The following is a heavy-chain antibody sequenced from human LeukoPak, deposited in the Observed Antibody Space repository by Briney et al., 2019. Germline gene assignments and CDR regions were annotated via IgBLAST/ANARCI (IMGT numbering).Heavy chain of an antibody. CDR1: GFTFSSYD. J-gene: IGHJ4*02. Sequence: PGRSLRLSCAASGFTFSSYDMHWVRQAPGKGPEWVAVISYDGSNKYYADSVKGRFTISRDNSKNTLYLQMNSLRAEDTAVYYCANIDNSGAPGWGPGTLVTVSS. V-gene: IGHV3-30*18. D-gene: IGHD1-1*01. CDR3: ANIDNSGAPG. CDR2: ISYDGSNK.